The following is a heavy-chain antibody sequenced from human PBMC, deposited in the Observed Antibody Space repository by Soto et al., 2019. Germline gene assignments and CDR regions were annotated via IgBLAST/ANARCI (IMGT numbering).Heavy chain of an antibody. CDR3: ARGGPYQLLSDFDY. CDR2: ISNNGVST. CDR1: GFSFSNYA. Sequence: EVQLVESGGILVQPGGSLGLSCVASGFSFSNYAMHWVRQAPGKGLEYVSAISNNGVSTYYANSVKGRFIISRDNSKNTLYLQMGSLRAEDMAVYYCARGGPYQLLSDFDYWGQGTLVTVSS. V-gene: IGHV3-64*01. D-gene: IGHD2-2*01. J-gene: IGHJ4*02.